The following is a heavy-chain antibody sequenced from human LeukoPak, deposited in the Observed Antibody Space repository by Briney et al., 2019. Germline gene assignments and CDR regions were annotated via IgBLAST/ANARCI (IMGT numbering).Heavy chain of an antibody. CDR2: ISYDGSNK. J-gene: IGHJ4*02. Sequence: PGGSLRLSCAASGFTFSSYAMHSVRQAPGKGLEWVAVISYDGSNKYYADSVKGRFTISRDNSKNTLYLQMNSLRAEDTAVYYCARSAVGSSLADLDYWGQGTLVTVSS. CDR1: GFTFSSYA. CDR3: ARSAVGSSLADLDY. D-gene: IGHD2-15*01. V-gene: IGHV3-30*04.